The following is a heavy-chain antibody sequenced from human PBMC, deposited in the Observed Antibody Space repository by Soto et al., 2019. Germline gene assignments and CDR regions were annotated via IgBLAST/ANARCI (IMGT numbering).Heavy chain of an antibody. CDR2: ISSNSAYI. J-gene: IGHJ5*02. CDR1: GFTFRSFT. D-gene: IGHD6-13*01. Sequence: WGSLRLSCSASGFTFRSFTMNWFRQAPGKWLEWVSTISSNSAYIYYTDALRGRFTISRDNAKNSLHLQMNSLRAEDTAVYYCTRDASRDSSARGWFDPWGPGTLVTVSS. CDR3: TRDASRDSSARGWFDP. V-gene: IGHV3-21*01.